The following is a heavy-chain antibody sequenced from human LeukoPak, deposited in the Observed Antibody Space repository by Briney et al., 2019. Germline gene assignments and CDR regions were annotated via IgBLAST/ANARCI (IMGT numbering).Heavy chain of an antibody. CDR2: TYYRSKWYN. CDR3: ARAYNSGSYTPLYYFDY. CDR1: GDSVSSNSAA. D-gene: IGHD1-26*01. V-gene: IGHV6-1*01. J-gene: IGHJ4*02. Sequence: SQTLSLTCAISGDSVSSNSAAWTWIRQSPSRGLEWLGRTYYRSKWYNDYAVSVKSRITINPDTSKNQFSLQLSSVTPEDTAVYYCARAYNSGSYTPLYYFDYWGQGTLVTVSS.